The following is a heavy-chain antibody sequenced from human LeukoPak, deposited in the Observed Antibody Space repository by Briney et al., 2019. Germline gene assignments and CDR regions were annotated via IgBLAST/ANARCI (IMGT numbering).Heavy chain of an antibody. Sequence: PSETLSLTCTVSGDPISSYYWSWIRQPAGKGLEWIGRIYTSGSTNYNPSLKSRVTMSVDTSKNQFSLKLSSVTAADAAVYCCARDSPRSGSYPWGQGTLVTVSS. V-gene: IGHV4-4*07. CDR2: IYTSGST. J-gene: IGHJ4*02. CDR3: ARDSPRSGSYP. CDR1: GDPISSYY. D-gene: IGHD3-10*01.